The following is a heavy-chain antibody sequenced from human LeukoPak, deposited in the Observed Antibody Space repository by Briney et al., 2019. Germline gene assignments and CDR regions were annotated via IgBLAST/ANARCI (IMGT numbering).Heavy chain of an antibody. CDR2: INQDGSEK. V-gene: IGHV3-7*01. Sequence: GGSLILSCIVSGFTFSTTWMSWVRQAPGKGPEWVAIINQDGSEKIYVDSLRGRFTISRDNAKDSLYLQMHSLRVEDTAVYYCARATRLPDYWGQGTLVSVSS. D-gene: IGHD3-16*01. J-gene: IGHJ4*02. CDR1: GFTFSTTW. CDR3: ARATRLPDY.